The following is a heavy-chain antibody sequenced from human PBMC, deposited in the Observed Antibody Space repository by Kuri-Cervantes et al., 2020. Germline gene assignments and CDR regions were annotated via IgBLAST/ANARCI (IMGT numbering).Heavy chain of an antibody. D-gene: IGHD3-3*01. V-gene: IGHV3-7*03. Sequence: GESLKISCAASGFTFSSYWMSWVRQAPGKGLEWVANIKQDGSEKYYVDSVKGRFTISRDNSKNSLYLQMNSLKTEDTALYYCTRLRARRSGYPFDYWGQGTLVTVSS. J-gene: IGHJ4*02. CDR1: GFTFSSYW. CDR3: TRLRARRSGYPFDY. CDR2: IKQDGSEK.